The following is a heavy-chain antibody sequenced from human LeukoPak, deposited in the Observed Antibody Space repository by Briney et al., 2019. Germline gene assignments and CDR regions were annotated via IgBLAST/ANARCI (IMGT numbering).Heavy chain of an antibody. V-gene: IGHV1-18*01. CDR1: GYTFTSYG. Sequence: ASVKPSCKASGYTFTSYGINWVRQAPGQGLEWMGWISSYNGNTNYAQKLQGRVTMSTDTSTGTAYMELRSLRSDDTAVYYCAKGVLGGWYENTHFDYWGQGTLITVSS. CDR2: ISSYNGNT. D-gene: IGHD6-19*01. J-gene: IGHJ4*02. CDR3: AKGVLGGWYENTHFDY.